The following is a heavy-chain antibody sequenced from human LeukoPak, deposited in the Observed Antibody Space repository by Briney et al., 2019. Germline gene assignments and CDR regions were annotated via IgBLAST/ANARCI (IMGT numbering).Heavy chain of an antibody. Sequence: ASAKVSCKASGYTFTSYYMHWVRQAPGQGLEWMGIINPSGGSTSYAQKFQGRVTMTRDMSTSTVYMELSSLRSEDTAVYYCARDQITMVRGVPFDPWGQGTLVTVSS. CDR1: GYTFTSYY. V-gene: IGHV1-46*01. CDR2: INPSGGST. J-gene: IGHJ5*02. D-gene: IGHD3-10*01. CDR3: ARDQITMVRGVPFDP.